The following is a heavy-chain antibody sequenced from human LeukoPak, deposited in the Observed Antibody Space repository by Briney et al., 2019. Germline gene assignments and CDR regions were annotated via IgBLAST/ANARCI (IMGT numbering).Heavy chain of an antibody. Sequence: GESLKISCKGSGYSFTSYWIGWVRQMPGKGLEWMGIIYPGDSDTRYSPSFQGQVTISADKSISTAYLQWSSLKASDTAMYYCARHFYYDSSGPMYNWFDPWGQGTLVTVSS. D-gene: IGHD3-22*01. J-gene: IGHJ5*02. CDR1: GYSFTSYW. CDR2: IYPGDSDT. CDR3: ARHFYYDSSGPMYNWFDP. V-gene: IGHV5-51*01.